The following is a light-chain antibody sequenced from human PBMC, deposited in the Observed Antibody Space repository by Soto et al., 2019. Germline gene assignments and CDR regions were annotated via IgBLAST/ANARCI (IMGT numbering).Light chain of an antibody. J-gene: IGKJ4*01. V-gene: IGKV1-33*01. Sequence: DIQMTQSPSSLPASVGDRVTVTCQASQDISNSLNWYQHKPGEAPRLLIYDASNLEAGVPSRFSGSGSGTHFTFTISSLQPEDIATYYCQQYDDLSALTFGGGTKVE. CDR2: DAS. CDR1: QDISNS. CDR3: QQYDDLSALT.